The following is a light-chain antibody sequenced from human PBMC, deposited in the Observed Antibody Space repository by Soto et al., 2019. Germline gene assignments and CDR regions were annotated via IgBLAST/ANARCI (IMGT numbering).Light chain of an antibody. CDR3: QQYENLPLT. CDR2: DAS. J-gene: IGKJ4*01. V-gene: IGKV1-33*01. Sequence: DIQMTQSPSSLSASVGDRVTITCQASYDISNSLNWYQQRPGTAPNLLIYDASNLGTGVPLRFSGSGSGTDFSFTISSLQPEDIGTYYCQQYENLPLTFGGGTKVEI. CDR1: YDISNS.